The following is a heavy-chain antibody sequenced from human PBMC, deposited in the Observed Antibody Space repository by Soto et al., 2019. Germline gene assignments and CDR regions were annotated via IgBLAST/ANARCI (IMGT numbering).Heavy chain of an antibody. CDR1: GGTFSSYT. J-gene: IGHJ4*02. CDR3: ARMVVLAVAGTGVDY. V-gene: IGHV1-69*02. CDR2: IIPILGIA. D-gene: IGHD6-19*01. Sequence: QVQLVQSGAEVKKPGSSVKVSCKASGGTFSSYTISWVRQAPGQGLEWMGRIIPILGIANYAQKFQGRVTITADKSTSTAYMELSSLRSEDTAVYYCARMVVLAVAGTGVDYWGQGTLVTVSS.